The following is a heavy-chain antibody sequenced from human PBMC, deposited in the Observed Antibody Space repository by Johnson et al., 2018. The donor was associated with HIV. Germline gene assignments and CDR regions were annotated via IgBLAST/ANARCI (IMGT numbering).Heavy chain of an antibody. D-gene: IGHD5-18*01. CDR2: IRYDGSNK. CDR3: ARLPSGYSRDGFNI. J-gene: IGHJ3*02. Sequence: QMLLVESGGGVVQPGGSLRLSCAASGFTFSSYGMHWVRQAPGKGLEWVAFIRYDGSNKYYADSVKGRFTISRDNSKNTLYLQMNSLRAEDTAVYDCARLPSGYSRDGFNIWGQGTMVTVSS. V-gene: IGHV3-30*02. CDR1: GFTFSSYG.